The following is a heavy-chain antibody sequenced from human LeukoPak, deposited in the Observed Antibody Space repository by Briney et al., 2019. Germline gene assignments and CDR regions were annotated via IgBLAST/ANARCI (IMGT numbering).Heavy chain of an antibody. D-gene: IGHD2-2*01. CDR3: ARVMGRYCSSTSCYVDY. J-gene: IGHJ4*02. Sequence: PGGSLRLSCAASGFTFSSYAMHWVRQAPGKGLEWVAVISYDGSNKYYADSVKGRFTISRDNSKNTLYLQMNSLRAEDTAVYCCARVMGRYCSSTSCYVDYWGQGTLVTVSS. CDR2: ISYDGSNK. V-gene: IGHV3-30*04. CDR1: GFTFSSYA.